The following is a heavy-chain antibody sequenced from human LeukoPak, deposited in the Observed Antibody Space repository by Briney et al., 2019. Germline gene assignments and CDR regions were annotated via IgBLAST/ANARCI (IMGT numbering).Heavy chain of an antibody. Sequence: PSETLSLTCAVYGGSFSGYYWSWIRQPPGKGLEWIGEINHSGSTNYNPSLKSRVTISVDTSQNQFSLRLSSVTAADTAVYYCARGRYVTTRGGAAAGFLDYWGQGTLVTVSS. V-gene: IGHV4-34*01. CDR2: INHSGST. J-gene: IGHJ4*02. CDR3: ARGRYVTTRGGAAAGFLDY. D-gene: IGHD6-13*01. CDR1: GGSFSGYY.